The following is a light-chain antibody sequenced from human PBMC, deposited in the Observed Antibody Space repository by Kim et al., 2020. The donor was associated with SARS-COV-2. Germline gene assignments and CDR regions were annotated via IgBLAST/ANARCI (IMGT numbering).Light chain of an antibody. J-gene: IGLJ3*02. Sequence: SSELTQDPAVSVALGQTVRITCQGDSLRIYYASWYQQKPGQAPVLVIYGKNNRPSGIPDRFSGSSSGNTASLTITGAQAEDEADYYCNSRDSSGNHLEVFGGGTQLTVL. CDR1: SLRIYY. CDR2: GKN. V-gene: IGLV3-19*01. CDR3: NSRDSSGNHLEV.